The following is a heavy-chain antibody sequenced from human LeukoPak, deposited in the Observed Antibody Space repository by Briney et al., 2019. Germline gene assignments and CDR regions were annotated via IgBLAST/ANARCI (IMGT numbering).Heavy chain of an antibody. CDR2: ISASGSST. J-gene: IGHJ4*02. V-gene: IGHV3-23*01. CDR1: GFTFSSYA. CDR3: AKFGMEWSYPYYFDY. D-gene: IGHD3-3*01. Sequence: GGSLRLSRAASGFTFSSYAMSWVRQAPGKGLEWVSGISASGSSTYYADSMKGRFTISRDNSKNTLYLQMNSLRAEDTAVYYCAKFGMEWSYPYYFDYWGQGTLVTVSS.